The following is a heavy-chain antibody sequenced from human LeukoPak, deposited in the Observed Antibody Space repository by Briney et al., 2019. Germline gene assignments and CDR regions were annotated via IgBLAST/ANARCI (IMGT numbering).Heavy chain of an antibody. CDR2: ISSSSYI. CDR3: ARAAAVAGTLLDWFDP. Sequence: GGSLRLSCAASGFTFSSYSMNWVRQAPGKGLEWVSSISSSSYIYYADSVKGRFTISRDNAKNSLYLQMNSLRAEDTAVYYCARAAAVAGTLLDWFDPWGQGTLVTVSS. CDR1: GFTFSSYS. V-gene: IGHV3-21*01. J-gene: IGHJ5*02. D-gene: IGHD6-19*01.